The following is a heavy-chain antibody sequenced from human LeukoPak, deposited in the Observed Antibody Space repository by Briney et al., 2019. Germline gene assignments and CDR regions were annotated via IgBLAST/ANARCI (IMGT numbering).Heavy chain of an antibody. D-gene: IGHD3-10*01. CDR3: ARDPGYYGSGSRGAFDY. J-gene: IGHJ4*02. CDR2: IYTSGST. CDR1: GGSISSYY. V-gene: IGHV4-4*07. Sequence: PSETLSLTCTVSGGSISSYYWSWIRQPAGKGLEWIGRIYTSGSTNYNPSLKSRVTMSVDTSKNQFSLKLSSVIAADTAVYYCARDPGYYGSGSRGAFDYWGQGTLVTVSS.